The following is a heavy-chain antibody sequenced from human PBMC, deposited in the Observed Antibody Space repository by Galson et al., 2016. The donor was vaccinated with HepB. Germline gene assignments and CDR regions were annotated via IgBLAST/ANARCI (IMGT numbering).Heavy chain of an antibody. J-gene: IGHJ2*01. D-gene: IGHD3-10*01. CDR1: GGSLSGYY. CDR3: ARDSAGSFDL. Sequence: SETLSLTCAVYGGSLSGYYWSWIRQPPGKGLEWIGYIYYSGSTNYNPSLKSRVTLSVDTSKNQFSLKLTSVTAADTAVYYCARDSAGSFDLWGRGTLVTVSS. V-gene: IGHV4-59*01. CDR2: IYYSGST.